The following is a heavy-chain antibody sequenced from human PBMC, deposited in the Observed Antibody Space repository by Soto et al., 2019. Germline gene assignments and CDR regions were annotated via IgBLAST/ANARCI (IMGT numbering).Heavy chain of an antibody. CDR3: AAGGDDAFDI. CDR1: GGSISSSSYY. CDR2: IYYSGGT. Sequence: QLQLQESGPGLVKPSETLSLTCTVSGGSISSSSYYWGWIRQPPGKGLEWIGSIYYSGGTYYNPSLKSRVTISVDTSKNQFSLKLSSVTAADTAVYYCAAGGDDAFDIWGQGTMVTVSS. D-gene: IGHD2-21*02. J-gene: IGHJ3*02. V-gene: IGHV4-39*01.